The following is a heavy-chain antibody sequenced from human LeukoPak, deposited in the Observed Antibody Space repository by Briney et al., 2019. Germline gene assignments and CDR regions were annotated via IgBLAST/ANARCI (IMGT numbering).Heavy chain of an antibody. Sequence: ASVKVSCKASGGTFSSYAISWVRQAPGQGLEWMGGIIPIFGTANYAQKFQGRVTITADESTGTAYMELSSLRSEDTAVYYCARAVSSGYDPFDYWGQGTLVTVSS. CDR2: IIPIFGTA. J-gene: IGHJ4*02. V-gene: IGHV1-69*13. CDR3: ARAVSSGYDPFDY. D-gene: IGHD3-22*01. CDR1: GGTFSSYA.